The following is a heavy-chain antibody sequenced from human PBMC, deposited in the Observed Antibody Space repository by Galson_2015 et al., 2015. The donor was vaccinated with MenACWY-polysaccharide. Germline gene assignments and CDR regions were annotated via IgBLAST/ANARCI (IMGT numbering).Heavy chain of an antibody. CDR2: IGGSGLTT. J-gene: IGHJ3*01. D-gene: IGHD5-24*01. CDR1: GFTFGSYA. Sequence: SLRLSCAASGFTFGSYAMGWVRQAPGKGLEWVSSIGGSGLTTFYAESVKGRFTISRDNAQNILSLQMNSLRADDTARYFCAKVTEMASSRRPFDGWGQGTMVTVSS. CDR3: AKVTEMASSRRPFDG. V-gene: IGHV3-23*01.